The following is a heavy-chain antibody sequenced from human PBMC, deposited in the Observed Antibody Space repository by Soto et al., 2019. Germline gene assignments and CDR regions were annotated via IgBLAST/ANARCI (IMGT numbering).Heavy chain of an antibody. V-gene: IGHV3-9*01. CDR3: AKGGSSSFYYGMDV. Sequence: EVQLVESGGGLVQPGRSLRLSCAASGFTFDDYAMHWVRQAPGKGLEWVSGISWNSGSIGYADSVKGRFTISRDNAKNSLYLQMNSLSAEDTALYYCAKGGSSSFYYGMDVWGQGTTVSVSS. J-gene: IGHJ6*02. CDR1: GFTFDDYA. CDR2: ISWNSGSI. D-gene: IGHD6-13*01.